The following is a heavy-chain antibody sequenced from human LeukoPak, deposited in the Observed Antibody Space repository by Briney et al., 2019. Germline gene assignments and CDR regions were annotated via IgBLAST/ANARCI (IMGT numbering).Heavy chain of an antibody. D-gene: IGHD2-15*01. CDR3: ARDSYCSGGSCYSVLDVIFDY. CDR1: GGTFSSYA. V-gene: IGHV1-18*01. Sequence: GASVKVSCKASGGTFSSYAISWVRQAPGQGLEWMGWISAYNGNTNYAQKLQGRVTMTTDTSTSTAYMELRSLRSDDTAVYYCARDSYCSGGSCYSVLDVIFDYWGQGTLVTVSS. CDR2: ISAYNGNT. J-gene: IGHJ4*02.